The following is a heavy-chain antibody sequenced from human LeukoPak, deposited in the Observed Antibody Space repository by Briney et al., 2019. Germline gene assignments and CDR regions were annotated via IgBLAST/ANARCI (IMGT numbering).Heavy chain of an antibody. CDR1: GCSISSSSHY. V-gene: IGHV4-39*07. CDR2: IYYSGST. Sequence: SETLSLTCTVSGCSISSSSHYWGWIRQPPGKGLEWIGSIYYSGSTYDNPSLKSRVTISVDTSKNQFSLKLSSVTAADTAVYYCARTYCSGGSCYYDAFDIWGQGTMVTVSS. D-gene: IGHD2-15*01. J-gene: IGHJ3*02. CDR3: ARTYCSGGSCYYDAFDI.